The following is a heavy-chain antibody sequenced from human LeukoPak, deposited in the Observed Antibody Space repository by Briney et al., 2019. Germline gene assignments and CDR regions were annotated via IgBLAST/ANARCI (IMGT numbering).Heavy chain of an antibody. CDR1: GYTFGTHW. J-gene: IGHJ5*02. V-gene: IGHV1-46*01. CDR3: ARDNSVGDNAWWFDP. Sequence: ASVKVSCKASGYTFGTHWIHWVRQAPGQGLEWMAIINPSGDFRSYAQQFQGRVTMTRDMSTSTDYMELSSLRSEDTAIYYCARDNSVGDNAWWFDPWGQGTLVTVSS. D-gene: IGHD1-26*01. CDR2: INPSGDFR.